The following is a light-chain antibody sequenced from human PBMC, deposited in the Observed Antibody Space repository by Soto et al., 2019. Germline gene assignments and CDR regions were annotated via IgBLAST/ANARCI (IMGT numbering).Light chain of an antibody. CDR1: ESVSYSY. CDR3: QQYGRSPIT. V-gene: IGKV3D-20*01. Sequence: EIVLTQSPATMSLSPGERATLSCGASESVSYSYVAWYQQKAGLAPRLLIHDASTRASGIPDRFSGSKSGTDFTLTIRGLEPEDAALYYCQQYGRSPITFGQGTRLEIK. CDR2: DAS. J-gene: IGKJ5*01.